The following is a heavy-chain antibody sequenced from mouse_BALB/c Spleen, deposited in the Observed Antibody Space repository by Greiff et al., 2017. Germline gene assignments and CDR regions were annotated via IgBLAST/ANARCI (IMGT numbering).Heavy chain of an antibody. CDR2: ISSGGSYT. V-gene: IGHV5-9-4*01. CDR1: GFTFSSYA. D-gene: IGHD2-10*02. CDR3: ARGGYGNPRGYAMDY. J-gene: IGHJ4*01. Sequence: EVKVVESGGGLVKPGGSLKLSCAASGFTFSSYAMSWVRQSPEKRLEWVAEISSGGSYTYYPDTVTGRFTISRDNAKNTLYLEMSSLRSEDTAMYYCARGGYGNPRGYAMDYWGQGTSVTVSS.